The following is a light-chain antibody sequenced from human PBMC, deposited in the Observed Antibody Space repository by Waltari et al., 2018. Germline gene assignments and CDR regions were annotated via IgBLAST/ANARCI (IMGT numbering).Light chain of an antibody. V-gene: IGLV2-23*01. CDR1: SNDIGNYDL. Sequence: QSALTQPASVSGSPGQSITLSCTGTSNDIGNYDLVSWYQQRPGEAPKRLVYGATKRPSGVSNRFSGSKSGKTASLTISGLQTEDEADYYCFSFVAANSFVFGPGTKVTVL. J-gene: IGLJ1*01. CDR3: FSFVAANSFV. CDR2: GAT.